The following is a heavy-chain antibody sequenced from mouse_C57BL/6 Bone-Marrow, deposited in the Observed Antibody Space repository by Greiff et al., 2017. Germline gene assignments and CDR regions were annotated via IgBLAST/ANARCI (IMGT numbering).Heavy chain of an antibody. J-gene: IGHJ1*03. Sequence: VQGVESGPELVKPGASVKISCTASGYTFTDYYINWVKQRPGQGLEWIGWIDPGSGNTKYTEKFKGKATLTVDTSSSTAYMQLSSLTSEDSAVYFCARREIYYDYDWYFDGWGTGTTVAV. CDR1: GYTFTDYY. V-gene: IGHV1-84*01. CDR3: ARREIYYDYDWYFDG. D-gene: IGHD2-4*01. CDR2: IDPGSGNT.